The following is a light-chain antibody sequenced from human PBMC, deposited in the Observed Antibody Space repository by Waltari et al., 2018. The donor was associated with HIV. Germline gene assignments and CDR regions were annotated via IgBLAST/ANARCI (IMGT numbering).Light chain of an antibody. Sequence: EIVLTQSPGTLSLSLGERATISCRASQSVSSNYLAWYQHKPGQAPRLLIYGASSRATGIPDRFSGSGSGTDFTLTISRLEPADFAVYYCQQYGSSPRALTFGGGTKVEIK. J-gene: IGKJ4*01. CDR2: GAS. CDR1: QSVSSNY. V-gene: IGKV3-20*01. CDR3: QQYGSSPRALT.